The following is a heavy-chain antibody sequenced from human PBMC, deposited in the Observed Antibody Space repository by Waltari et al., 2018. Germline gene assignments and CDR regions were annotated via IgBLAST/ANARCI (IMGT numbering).Heavy chain of an antibody. Sequence: QVQLVQSGAEVKKSGASVKVSCKTSGYIFTNFAIHWVRQAPGQGLEWMGRINPNSGDTIYAQRFQGRVTMTGDTSITTAYMELTGLGSDDTAVYYCARSGGGTTTFGVAEWGQGSLVTVSS. CDR1: GYIFTNFA. CDR2: INPNSGDT. V-gene: IGHV1-2*06. CDR3: ARSGGGTTTFGVAE. J-gene: IGHJ4*02. D-gene: IGHD3-3*01.